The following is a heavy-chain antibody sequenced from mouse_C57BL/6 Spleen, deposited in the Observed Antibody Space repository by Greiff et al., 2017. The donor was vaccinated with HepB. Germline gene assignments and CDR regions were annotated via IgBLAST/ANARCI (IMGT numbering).Heavy chain of an antibody. CDR2: INPNNGGT. CDR1: GYTFTDYY. D-gene: IGHD2-3*01. J-gene: IGHJ3*01. V-gene: IGHV1-26*01. Sequence: EVQLQQSGPELVKPGASVKISCKASGYTFTDYYMNWVKQSHGKSLEWIGDINPNNGGTSYNQKFKGKATLTVDKSSSTAYMELRSLTSEDSAVYYCAKNFLDGSFAYWGQGTLVTVSA. CDR3: AKNFLDGSFAY.